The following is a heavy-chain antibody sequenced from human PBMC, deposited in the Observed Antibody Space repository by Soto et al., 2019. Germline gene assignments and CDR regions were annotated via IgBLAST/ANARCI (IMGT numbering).Heavy chain of an antibody. CDR3: ARVDSQDVDWMQPFGL. J-gene: IGHJ5*02. V-gene: IGHV3-9*01. CDR2: ISWNSHSI. CDR1: GFTFDDYA. D-gene: IGHD3-9*01. Sequence: DVQLVESGGGLVQPGRSLRLSCEASGFTFDDYAMHWVRQAPGKGLEWVSGISWNSHSIGYADSVKGRFTISRDSAKNSLYLQMKTLRPEDTAFYYCARVDSQDVDWMQPFGLWGQGTLVTVSS.